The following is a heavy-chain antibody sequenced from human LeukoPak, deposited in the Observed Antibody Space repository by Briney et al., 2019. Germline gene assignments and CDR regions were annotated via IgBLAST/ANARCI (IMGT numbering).Heavy chain of an antibody. Sequence: ASVKVSCKASGYTFTGYYMHWVRQAPGQGLEWMGRINPNSGGTDYAQKFQGRVTMTRDTSISTAYMELSRLRSDDTAVYYCARGGSSLYYYFMDVWGKGTTVTVSS. CDR3: ARGGSSLYYYFMDV. CDR2: INPNSGGT. CDR1: GYTFTGYY. V-gene: IGHV1-2*06. J-gene: IGHJ6*03. D-gene: IGHD6-13*01.